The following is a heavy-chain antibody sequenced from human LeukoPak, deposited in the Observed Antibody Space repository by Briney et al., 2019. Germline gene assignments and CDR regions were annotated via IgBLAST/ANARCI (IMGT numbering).Heavy chain of an antibody. J-gene: IGHJ6*03. CDR3: ARGPAYCSSTSCYGVRDYYYYYMDV. CDR2: GKHSGST. V-gene: IGHV4-34*01. Sequence: KPSETLSLTCAVYAGSFSGYYWSWTRQPPGRWPERIVEGKHSGSTYFNPSLRTDSPLSVNTSKNQFALKLISVTAADTAVYYCARGPAYCSSTSCYGVRDYYYYYMDVWGKGTTVTVSS. D-gene: IGHD2-2*01. CDR1: AGSFSGYY.